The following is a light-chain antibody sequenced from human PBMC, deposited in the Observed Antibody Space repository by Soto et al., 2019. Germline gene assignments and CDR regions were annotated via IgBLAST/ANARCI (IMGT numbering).Light chain of an antibody. J-gene: IGLJ2*01. Sequence: QAVLTQPPSASGTPGQRVTISCSGSSSNIGSNTVNWYQQLPGMAPKLLIYSNNQRPSGVPDRFSGSKSGTSASLAISGLQPEDEAEYYCAAWDDSLNGVVFGGGTKVTVL. V-gene: IGLV1-44*01. CDR3: AAWDDSLNGVV. CDR2: SNN. CDR1: SSNIGSNT.